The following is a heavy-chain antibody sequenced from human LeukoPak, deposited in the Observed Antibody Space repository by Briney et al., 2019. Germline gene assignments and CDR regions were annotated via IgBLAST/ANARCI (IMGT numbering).Heavy chain of an antibody. Sequence: GASVKVSCKASGGTFSSYAISWVRQAPGQGLEWMGRIIPILGIANYAQKFQGRVTITADKSTSTAYMELSSLRSEDTAVYYCARLWFEYSSSSDQDYWGQGTLVTVSS. CDR2: IIPILGIA. CDR1: GGTFSSYA. J-gene: IGHJ4*02. CDR3: ARLWFEYSSSSDQDY. D-gene: IGHD6-6*01. V-gene: IGHV1-69*04.